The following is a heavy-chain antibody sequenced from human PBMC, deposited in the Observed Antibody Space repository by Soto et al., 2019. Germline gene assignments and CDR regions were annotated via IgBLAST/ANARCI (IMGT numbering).Heavy chain of an antibody. CDR3: ARDRRGFYGSGSYPGGYYYYGMDV. CDR2: ISSSGSTI. J-gene: IGHJ6*02. D-gene: IGHD3-10*01. Sequence: GGSLRLSCAASGFTFSDYYMGWIRQAPGKGLEWVSYISSSGSTIYYADSVKGRFTISRVNAKNSLYLQMNSLRAEDTAVYYCARDRRGFYGSGSYPGGYYYYGMDVWGQGTTVTVSS. V-gene: IGHV3-11*01. CDR1: GFTFSDYY.